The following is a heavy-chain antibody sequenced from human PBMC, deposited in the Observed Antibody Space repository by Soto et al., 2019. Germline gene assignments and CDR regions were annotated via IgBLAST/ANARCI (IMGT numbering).Heavy chain of an antibody. Sequence: QVQLVQSGAEVKKPGASVKVSCKASGYTFTDYGISWVRQAPGQGLEWMGWISPYTRDTKYPQRLQGRVTVTADTSTSTAYMELRSLKSDDTAVYYCAKTGGWNWFDTWGQGTLVSVSS. J-gene: IGHJ5*02. CDR3: AKTGGWNWFDT. CDR2: ISPYTRDT. CDR1: GYTFTDYG. V-gene: IGHV1-18*01. D-gene: IGHD6-19*01.